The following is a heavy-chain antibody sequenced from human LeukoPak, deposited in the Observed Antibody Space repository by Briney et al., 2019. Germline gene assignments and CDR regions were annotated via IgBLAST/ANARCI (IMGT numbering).Heavy chain of an antibody. V-gene: IGHV4-59*08. CDR1: GGSISSYY. D-gene: IGHD2-21*02. Sequence: SETLSLTCTVSGGSISSYYWSWIRQPPGKGLKWIGYIYYSGSTYYNPSLKSRVTISVDTSKNQFSLKLSSVTAADTAVYYCARIVVVTAMRDYWGQGTLVTVSS. CDR2: IYYSGST. CDR3: ARIVVVTAMRDY. J-gene: IGHJ4*02.